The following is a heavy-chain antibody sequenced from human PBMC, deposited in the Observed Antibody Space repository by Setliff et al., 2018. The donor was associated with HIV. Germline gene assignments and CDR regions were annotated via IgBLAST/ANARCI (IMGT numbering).Heavy chain of an antibody. CDR1: GYTFTSYG. J-gene: IGHJ3*02. V-gene: IGHV1-18*01. Sequence: KASGYTFTSYGVSWVRQAPGQGLEWMGWISAYNRNVNYSQKVQGRVTMTTDTSTSTAYMELKNLKSDDTAVYYCARVLDPGIAVATHAFDIWGQGTMVTV. CDR3: ARVLDPGIAVATHAFDI. CDR2: ISAYNRNV. D-gene: IGHD6-19*01.